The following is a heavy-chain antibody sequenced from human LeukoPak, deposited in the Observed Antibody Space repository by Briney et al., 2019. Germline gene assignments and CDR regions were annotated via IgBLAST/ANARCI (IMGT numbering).Heavy chain of an antibody. J-gene: IGHJ4*02. D-gene: IGHD3-10*01. CDR3: ARDSNYGSGTYVY. CDR1: GFTFSSYS. CDR2: ISSSSSHI. Sequence: GGSLRLSCAASGFTFSSYSMNWVRQAPGKGLEWVSSISSSSSHIYYADSVKGRFTISRDNAKNSLYLQMNSLRAEDTAVYYCARDSNYGSGTYVYWGQGTLVTVS. V-gene: IGHV3-21*01.